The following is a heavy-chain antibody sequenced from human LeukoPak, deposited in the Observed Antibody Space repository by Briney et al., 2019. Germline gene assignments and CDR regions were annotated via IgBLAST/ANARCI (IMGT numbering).Heavy chain of an antibody. Sequence: VAAVKVSCMHSLYTLPSYDIKWVRQATGPGREGMGGMNPNIGNTDYAQKFQGRVTITRNTTISTAYMELSSLRSEDTAVYYCAGGLIAKRFDPWGQRTLVTVS. CDR1: LYTLPSYD. J-gene: IGHJ5*02. CDR2: MNPNIGNT. CDR3: AGGLIAKRFDP. V-gene: IGHV1-8*01. D-gene: IGHD3-22*01.